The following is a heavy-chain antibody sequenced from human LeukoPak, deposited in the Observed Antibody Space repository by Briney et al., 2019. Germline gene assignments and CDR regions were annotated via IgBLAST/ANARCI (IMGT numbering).Heavy chain of an antibody. Sequence: GASLRLSCAASGFTFCNYAMSWVRQAPGKGVGGGSTISGGGGGNTYYADSVKGRFTISRDNSKNTLYLQMNSLRAEDTAVYYCANADPVTRGFDYWGQGSLVTVSS. J-gene: IGHJ4*02. CDR2: ISGGGGGNT. CDR1: GFTFCNYA. CDR3: ANADPVTRGFDY. V-gene: IGHV3-23*01. D-gene: IGHD4-11*01.